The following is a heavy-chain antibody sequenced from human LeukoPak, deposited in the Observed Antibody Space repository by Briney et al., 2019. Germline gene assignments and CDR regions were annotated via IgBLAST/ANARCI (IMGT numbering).Heavy chain of an antibody. CDR3: ARRGSGWYYYMDV. V-gene: IGHV3-7*01. D-gene: IGHD6-19*01. CDR2: IKEDGSEK. CDR1: GFTFSSYW. Sequence: GGSLRLSCAASGFTFSSYWMSWVRQAPGKGLEWVANIKEDGSEKYYVDTVKGRFTISRDNAKNSLYLQMNSLRAEDTAVYYCARRGSGWYYYMDVWGKGTTVTVSS. J-gene: IGHJ6*03.